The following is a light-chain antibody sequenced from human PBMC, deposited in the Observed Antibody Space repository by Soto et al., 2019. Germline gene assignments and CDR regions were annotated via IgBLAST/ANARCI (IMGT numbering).Light chain of an antibody. CDR3: QQRSNWPPLT. CDR2: DAS. J-gene: IGKJ4*01. Sequence: LVLTQPPATLPLSTAETATLSCTASQSVSSYLAWYQQKPGQAPRLLIYDASNRATGIPARFSGSGSGTDFTLTISSLEPEDFAVYYCQQRSNWPPLTFGGGTKVDI. V-gene: IGKV3-11*01. CDR1: QSVSSY.